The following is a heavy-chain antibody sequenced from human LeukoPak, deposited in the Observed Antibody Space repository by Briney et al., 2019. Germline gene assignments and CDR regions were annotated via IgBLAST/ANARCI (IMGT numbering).Heavy chain of an antibody. V-gene: IGHV3-13*01. CDR1: GITFSSYD. Sequence: RGSLRLSCAASGITFSSYDMHWVRQATGKGLEWVSAIGTAGETYYPGSVKGRFTISRENAKNSLYLQMNSLRAGDTAVYYCARFRIAAAGYGMDVWGQGTMVTVSS. CDR2: IGTAGET. J-gene: IGHJ6*02. D-gene: IGHD6-13*01. CDR3: ARFRIAAAGYGMDV.